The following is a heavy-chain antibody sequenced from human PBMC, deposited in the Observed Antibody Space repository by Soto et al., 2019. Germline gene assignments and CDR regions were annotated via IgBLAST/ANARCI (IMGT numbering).Heavy chain of an antibody. D-gene: IGHD3-3*01. CDR3: ARDYDFWSGRYWYLVF. V-gene: IGHV3-11*01. Sequence: GGSLRLSCAASGFTFSDYYMSWIRQAPGKGLEWVSYISSSGSTIYYADSVKGRFTISRDNAKNSLYLQMNSLRAEDTAVYYCARDYDFWSGRYWYLVFGGSGPLVTSPQ. CDR1: GFTFSDYY. J-gene: IGHJ2*01. CDR2: ISSSGSTI.